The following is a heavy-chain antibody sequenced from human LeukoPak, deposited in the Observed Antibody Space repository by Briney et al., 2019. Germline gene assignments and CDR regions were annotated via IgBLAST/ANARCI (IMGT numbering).Heavy chain of an antibody. CDR2: IKSKPDGGTT. CDR3: TARNFDY. J-gene: IGHJ4*02. V-gene: IGHV3-15*01. CDR1: GFTVSSYY. Sequence: GGSLRLPCAASGFTVSSYYMNWVRQAPGKGLEWVGRIKSKPDGGTTDYAAPVKDRFTISRDDSKNTLYMQMNSLETEDTAVYYCTARNFDYWGQGTLVTVSS.